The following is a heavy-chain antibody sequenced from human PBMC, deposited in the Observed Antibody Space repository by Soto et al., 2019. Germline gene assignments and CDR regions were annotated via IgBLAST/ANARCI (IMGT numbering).Heavy chain of an antibody. V-gene: IGHV1-8*02. J-gene: IGHJ4*02. D-gene: IGHD2-21*01. CDR1: GYNISSYD. CDR3: ARSAYSSLSSLSH. Sequence: VKVSCKASGYNISSYDILWSRQAAGQGREWMRRMDPNRGPSDSVQNFRGRVTMTTNISSNTAYMELSGLRSDHPRVYYCARSAYSSLSSLSHWAQRTLATVSS. CDR2: MDPNRGPS.